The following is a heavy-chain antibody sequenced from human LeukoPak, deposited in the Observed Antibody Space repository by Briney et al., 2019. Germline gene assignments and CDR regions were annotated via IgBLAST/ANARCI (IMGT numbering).Heavy chain of an antibody. D-gene: IGHD6-13*01. CDR3: AGDAAVGGTEWFDP. J-gene: IGHJ5*02. V-gene: IGHV1-2*02. CDR1: GYTFTDCY. Sequence: ASVKVSCKASGYTFTDCYMHWVRQAPGQGLEWMGWINPNSGATKYAQKFQGRVTMTRDTSISTAYMELSRLRSDDTAVYYCAGDAAVGGTEWFDPWGQGTLVTVSS. CDR2: INPNSGAT.